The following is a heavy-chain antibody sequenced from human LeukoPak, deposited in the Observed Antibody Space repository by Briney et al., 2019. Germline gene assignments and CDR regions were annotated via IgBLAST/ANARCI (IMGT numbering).Heavy chain of an antibody. CDR1: GGSISSSSYY. CDR3: ARLEMANDAFDI. V-gene: IGHV4-39*01. Sequence: PSETLSLTCTVSGGSISSSSYYWGWIRQPPGKGLEWIGSIYCSGSTYYNPSLKSRVTISVDTSKNQFSLKLSSVTAADTAVYYCARLEMANDAFDIWGQGTMVTVSS. J-gene: IGHJ3*02. CDR2: IYCSGST. D-gene: IGHD5-24*01.